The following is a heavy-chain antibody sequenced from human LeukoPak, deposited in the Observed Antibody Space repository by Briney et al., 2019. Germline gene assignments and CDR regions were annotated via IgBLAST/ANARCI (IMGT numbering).Heavy chain of an antibody. V-gene: IGHV3-23*01. CDR2: IRGSGGST. CDR1: GFTFSSYS. CDR3: ATAHLVVPGNMDMVFDY. D-gene: IGHD2-2*01. J-gene: IGHJ4*02. Sequence: GGSLRLSCAASGFTFSSYSMNWVRQAPGKGLEWVSSIRGSGGSTWYADSVKGRFTISRDNSKNTLYLQMNSLRAEDTAVYYCATAHLVVPGNMDMVFDYWGQGTLVTVSS.